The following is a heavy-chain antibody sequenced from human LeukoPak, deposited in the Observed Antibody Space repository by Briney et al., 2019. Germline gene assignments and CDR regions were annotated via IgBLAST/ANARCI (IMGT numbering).Heavy chain of an antibody. CDR3: ARGKSDDYVWGSYRKLYYFDY. CDR2: IYTSGST. J-gene: IGHJ4*02. D-gene: IGHD3-16*02. V-gene: IGHV4-61*02. CDR1: GGSISSGSYY. Sequence: PSQTLSLTCTVSGGSISSGSYYWSWIRQPAGKGLEWIGRIYTSGSTNYNPSLKSRVTISVGTSKNQFSLKLSSVTAADTAVYYCARGKSDDYVWGSYRKLYYFDYWGQGTLVTVSS.